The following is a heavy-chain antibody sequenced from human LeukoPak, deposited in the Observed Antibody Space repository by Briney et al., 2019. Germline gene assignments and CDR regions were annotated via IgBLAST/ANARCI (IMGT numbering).Heavy chain of an antibody. Sequence: ASVKVSCKASGGTFSSYAISWVRQAPGQGLERMGWIDPRSGATGYAQKFRGWVTMTRDTSISTVYMEVNSLTSDDTAVYYCARGKGDFNGNFWFLEVWGRGTQVIVSS. D-gene: IGHD2-21*01. CDR1: GGTFSSYA. V-gene: IGHV1-2*04. CDR2: IDPRSGAT. J-gene: IGHJ2*01. CDR3: ARGKGDFNGNFWFLEV.